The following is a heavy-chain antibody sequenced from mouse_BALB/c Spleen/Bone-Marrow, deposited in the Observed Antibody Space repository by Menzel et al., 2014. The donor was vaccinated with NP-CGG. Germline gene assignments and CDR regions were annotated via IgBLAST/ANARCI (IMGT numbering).Heavy chain of an antibody. CDR3: ARRVITTGPGFAY. Sequence: EVQLQQSGPELMKPGASVKISCKASGYSFTSYYIHWVKQNHGKSLEWIGYIDPFNGVTIYNQKFKGKATLTADKSSSTPYMHLSSLTSEDSAVYYCARRVITTGPGFAYWGQGTLVTVSA. V-gene: IGHV1-28*01. CDR2: IDPFNGVT. CDR1: GYSFTSYY. D-gene: IGHD2-4*01. J-gene: IGHJ3*01.